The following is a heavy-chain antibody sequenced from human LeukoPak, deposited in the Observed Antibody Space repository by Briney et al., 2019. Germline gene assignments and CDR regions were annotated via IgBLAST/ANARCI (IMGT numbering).Heavy chain of an antibody. CDR2: ISGSGGST. CDR3: AKVAYSSSSPYTFDY. Sequence: GGSLRLSCAASGFTFSSYAMSWVRQAPGKGLEWVSAISGSGGSTYYADSVKGRFTISRDNSKNTLYLQMNSLRAEDTAVHYCAKVAYSSSSPYTFDYWGQGTLATVSS. V-gene: IGHV3-23*01. D-gene: IGHD6-13*01. CDR1: GFTFSSYA. J-gene: IGHJ4*02.